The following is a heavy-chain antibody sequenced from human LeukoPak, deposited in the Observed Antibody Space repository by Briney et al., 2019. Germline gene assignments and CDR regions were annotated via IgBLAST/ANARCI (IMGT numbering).Heavy chain of an antibody. CDR2: IYTSGST. Sequence: SETLSLTCTVSGGSISSGSYYWSRIRQPAGKGLEWIGRIYTSGSTNYNPSLKSRVTISVDTSKNQSSLKLSFVTAADTAVYYCARERGPAGLRGPWGQGTLVTVSS. V-gene: IGHV4-61*02. D-gene: IGHD2-2*01. CDR1: GGSISSGSYY. J-gene: IGHJ4*02. CDR3: ARERGPAGLRGP.